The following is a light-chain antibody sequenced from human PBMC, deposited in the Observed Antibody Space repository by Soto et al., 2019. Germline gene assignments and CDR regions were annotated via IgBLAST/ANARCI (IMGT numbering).Light chain of an antibody. J-gene: IGKJ3*01. CDR2: GAS. Sequence: EIVMTQSPATLSVSPGERATLSCRASQSVSSNLPWYQQTPGQAPRLLIYGASTRATGIPARFSGSGSGTEFTLTISSLQSEDFSFYYCQHYNNWPPGFGPGTKVDIK. CDR3: QHYNNWPPG. CDR1: QSVSSN. V-gene: IGKV3-15*01.